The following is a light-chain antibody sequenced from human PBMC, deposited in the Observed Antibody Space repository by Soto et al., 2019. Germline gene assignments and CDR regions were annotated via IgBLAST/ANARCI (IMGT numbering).Light chain of an antibody. Sequence: QSALTQPPSASGSPGQSVTISCTGTSSDVGAYNRVSWYQQHPGKAPKLMIYEVSKRPSGVPGRFSGSKSGNTASLTVSGLQAEDEADYYCSSYAGDNNRGLFGTGTKLTVL. CDR3: SSYAGDNNRGL. CDR1: SSDVGAYNR. J-gene: IGLJ1*01. V-gene: IGLV2-8*01. CDR2: EVS.